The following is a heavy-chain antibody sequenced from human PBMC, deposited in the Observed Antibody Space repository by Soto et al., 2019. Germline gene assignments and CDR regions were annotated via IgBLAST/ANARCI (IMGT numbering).Heavy chain of an antibody. CDR3: ARDPGDYEGGGYYYGMDV. CDR1: GYTFTSYG. D-gene: IGHD4-17*01. J-gene: IGHJ6*02. V-gene: IGHV1-18*01. CDR2: ISAYNGNT. Sequence: QVQLVQSGAEVKKPGASVKVSCKASGYTFTSYGISWVRQAPGQGLEWMGWISAYNGNTNYAQKLQGRVTMTTDTSTRTAYMELRSLRSDDTAVYYCARDPGDYEGGGYYYGMDVWGQGTTVTVSS.